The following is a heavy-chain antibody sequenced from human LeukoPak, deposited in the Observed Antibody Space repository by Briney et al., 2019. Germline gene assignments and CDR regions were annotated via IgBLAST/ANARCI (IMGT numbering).Heavy chain of an antibody. CDR1: GGSFSGYY. J-gene: IGHJ4*02. V-gene: IGHV4-34*01. D-gene: IGHD3-22*01. CDR2: INHGGST. CDR3: ARKRITMIVVAADPVDY. Sequence: SETLSLTCAVYGGSFSGYYWSWIRQPPGKGLEWIGEINHGGSTNYNPSLKSRVTISVDTSKNQFSLKLSSVTAADTAVYYCARKRITMIVVAADPVDYWGQGTLVTVSS.